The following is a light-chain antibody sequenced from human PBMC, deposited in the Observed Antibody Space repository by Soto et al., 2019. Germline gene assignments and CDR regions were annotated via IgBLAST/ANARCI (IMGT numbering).Light chain of an antibody. Sequence: EIVMTQSPATLSVSPGERATLSCRASQSVSSNLAWYQRKPGQAPRLLIYSASTRATGVPARFSGSGSGTEFTLTISSLQSEDFAVYYCQQYNNWPPLTFGGGTKVEIK. CDR1: QSVSSN. CDR2: SAS. V-gene: IGKV3-15*01. J-gene: IGKJ4*01. CDR3: QQYNNWPPLT.